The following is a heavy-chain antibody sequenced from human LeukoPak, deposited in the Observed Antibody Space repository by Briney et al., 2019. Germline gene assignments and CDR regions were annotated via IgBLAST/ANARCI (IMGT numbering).Heavy chain of an antibody. V-gene: IGHV4-34*01. CDR1: GGSFSGYY. CDR3: ARGGSSSWRDNWFDP. J-gene: IGHJ5*02. Sequence: SETLSLTCAVYGGSFSGYYWSWIRQPPGKGLEWIGEINHSGSTNYNPSLKSRVTISVDTSKKNFSLNLTSVTAADTAVYYCARGGSSSWRDNWFDPWGQGTLVTVSS. CDR2: INHSGST. D-gene: IGHD6-13*01.